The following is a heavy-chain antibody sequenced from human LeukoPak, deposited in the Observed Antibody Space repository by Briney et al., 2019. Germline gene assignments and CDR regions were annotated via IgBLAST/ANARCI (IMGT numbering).Heavy chain of an antibody. CDR1: GFAFSSYS. Sequence: GGSLRLSCAASGFAFSSYSMNWVRQAPGEGLEWVSSISSSSSYIYYADSVKGRFTISRDNAKNSLYLQMNSLRAEDTAVYYCARLISPIVVNVWPHLADYWGQGTLVTVSS. D-gene: IGHD1-26*01. CDR3: ARLISPIVVNVWPHLADY. J-gene: IGHJ4*02. V-gene: IGHV3-21*01. CDR2: ISSSSSYI.